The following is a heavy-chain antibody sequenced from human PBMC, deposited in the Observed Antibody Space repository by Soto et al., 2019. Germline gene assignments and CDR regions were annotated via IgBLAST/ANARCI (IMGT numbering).Heavy chain of an antibody. Sequence: QVQLQESGPGLVKPSQTLSLTCTVSGGSISSGGYYWSWIRQHPGKGLEWIGYIYYSGSTYYNPSLKSRVTISVDTSKNQFSLKLSSVTAADTAVYYCARVRIVVVPDPPDYYYYMDVWAKGPRSPSP. J-gene: IGHJ6*03. CDR1: GGSISSGGYY. CDR3: ARVRIVVVPDPPDYYYYMDV. V-gene: IGHV4-31*03. D-gene: IGHD2-2*01. CDR2: IYYSGST.